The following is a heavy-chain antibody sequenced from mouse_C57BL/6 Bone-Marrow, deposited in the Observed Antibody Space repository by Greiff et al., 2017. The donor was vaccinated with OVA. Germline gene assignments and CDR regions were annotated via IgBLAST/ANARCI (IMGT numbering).Heavy chain of an antibody. Sequence: EVHLVESGGDLVKPGGSLKLSCAASGFTFSSYGMSWVRQTPDKRLEWVATISSGGSYTYYPDSVKGRFTISRDNAKNTLYLQMSSMKSEDTAMYYCARQGDGNSWFAYWGQGTLVTVSA. CDR2: ISSGGSYT. J-gene: IGHJ3*01. CDR1: GFTFSSYG. D-gene: IGHD2-1*01. V-gene: IGHV5-6*01. CDR3: ARQGDGNSWFAY.